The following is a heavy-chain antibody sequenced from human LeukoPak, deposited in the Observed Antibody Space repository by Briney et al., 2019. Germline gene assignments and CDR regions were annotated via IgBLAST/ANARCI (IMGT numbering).Heavy chain of an antibody. Sequence: SQTLSLTCTVSSDSISSGDYYWSWIRQPAGKGLEFIGYINKNGGTYYNPPLKSRVSISIDTSKNQFSLQLTSVTAADTAVYFCARERKSYGDYPYYFDPWGQGTLVTVSS. CDR1: SDSISSGDYY. D-gene: IGHD4-17*01. J-gene: IGHJ4*02. V-gene: IGHV4-30-4*01. CDR3: ARERKSYGDYPYYFDP. CDR2: INKNGGT.